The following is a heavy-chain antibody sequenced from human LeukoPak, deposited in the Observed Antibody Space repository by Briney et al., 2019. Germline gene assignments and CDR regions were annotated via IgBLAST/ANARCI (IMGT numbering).Heavy chain of an antibody. D-gene: IGHD4-17*01. V-gene: IGHV3-30*02. CDR1: GFTFSSYG. CDR2: IRYDGSNK. CDR3: AKNSKRRSVTTGYFDY. Sequence: GGSLRLSCAASGFTFSSYGMHWVRQAPGKGLEWVAFIRYDGSNKYYADSVKGRFTISRDNSKNTLYLQMNSLRAEDTAVYYCAKNSKRRSVTTGYFDYWGQGTLVIVSS. J-gene: IGHJ4*02.